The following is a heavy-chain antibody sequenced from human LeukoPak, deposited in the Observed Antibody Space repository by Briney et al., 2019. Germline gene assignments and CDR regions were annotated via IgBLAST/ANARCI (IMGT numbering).Heavy chain of an antibody. CDR2: IYYSGST. CDR1: GGSISSYY. Sequence: PSETLSLTCTVSGGSISSYYWSWIRQPPGKGLEWIGYIYYSGSTNYNPSLKSRVTISVDTSKNRFSLKLSSVTAADTAVYYCARIYGGKPHYFDYWGQGTLVTVSS. J-gene: IGHJ4*02. D-gene: IGHD4-23*01. V-gene: IGHV4-59*01. CDR3: ARIYGGKPHYFDY.